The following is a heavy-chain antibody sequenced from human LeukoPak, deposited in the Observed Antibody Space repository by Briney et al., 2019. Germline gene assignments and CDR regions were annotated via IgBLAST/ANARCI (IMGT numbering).Heavy chain of an antibody. D-gene: IGHD6-19*01. Sequence: GGSLRLSCAASGFTFSSYGMHWVRQAPGKGLEWVAVIWYDGSNKYYADSVKGRFTISRDNSKNTLYLQMNSLRAEDTAVYYCARAPSGWSDYWYFDLWGRGTLVTVSS. CDR3: ARAPSGWSDYWYFDL. CDR2: IWYDGSNK. V-gene: IGHV3-33*01. CDR1: GFTFSSYG. J-gene: IGHJ2*01.